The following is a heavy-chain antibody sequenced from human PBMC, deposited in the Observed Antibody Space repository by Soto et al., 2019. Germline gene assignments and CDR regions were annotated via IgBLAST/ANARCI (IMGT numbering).Heavy chain of an antibody. D-gene: IGHD3-22*01. V-gene: IGHV3-30*18. CDR1: GFTFSSYG. CDR2: ISYDGSNK. Sequence: QVQLVESGGGVVQPGRSLRLSCAASGFTFSSYGMHWVRQAPGKGLEWVAVISYDGSNKYYADSVKGRFTISRDNSKNTLYLQMNSLRAEDTAVYYCAKEDSSGYSYYFDYWGQGTLVTVSS. CDR3: AKEDSSGYSYYFDY. J-gene: IGHJ4*02.